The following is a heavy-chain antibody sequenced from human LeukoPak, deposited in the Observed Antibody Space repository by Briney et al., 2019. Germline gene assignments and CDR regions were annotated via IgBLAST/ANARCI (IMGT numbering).Heavy chain of an antibody. CDR1: GFTFSSYA. D-gene: IGHD2-2*01. V-gene: IGHV3-30-3*01. J-gene: IGHJ5*02. Sequence: GGSLRLSCAASGFTFSSYAMHWVRQAPGKGLEWVAVISYDGSNKYYADSVKGRFTISRDNSKNTLYLQMNSLRAEDTAVYYCARGAPFSSTGPTFDPWGQGTLVTVSS. CDR3: ARGAPFSSTGPTFDP. CDR2: ISYDGSNK.